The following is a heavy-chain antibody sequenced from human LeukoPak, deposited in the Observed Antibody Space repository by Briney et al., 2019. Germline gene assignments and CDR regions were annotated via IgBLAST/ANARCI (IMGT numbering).Heavy chain of an antibody. CDR3: ARGGPRWYFDY. CDR2: IYYSGST. CDR1: GGSISSYY. D-gene: IGHD5-24*01. Sequence: SETLSLTCTVSGGSISSYYWSWIRQPPGKGLEWIGYIYYSGSTNYNTSLKSRVTISVDTSKNQFSLKLSSVTAADTAVYYCARGGPRWYFDYWGQGTLVTVSS. V-gene: IGHV4-59*01. J-gene: IGHJ4*02.